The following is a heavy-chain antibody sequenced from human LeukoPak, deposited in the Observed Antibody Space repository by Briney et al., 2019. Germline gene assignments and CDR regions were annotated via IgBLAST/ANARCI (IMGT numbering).Heavy chain of an antibody. CDR2: ISAYNGNT. CDR3: ARDYYSDSSGYYYIYYMGV. Sequence: ASVKVSCKASGYTFTSYGSSWVRQAPGQGLEWIGCISAYNGNTNYAQKLQGRVTMTTDTSTSTSYMELRSLSSDDTAVYYCARDYYSDSSGYYYIYYMGVWGKGTTVTVSS. J-gene: IGHJ6*03. V-gene: IGHV1-18*01. CDR1: GYTFTSYG. D-gene: IGHD3-22*01.